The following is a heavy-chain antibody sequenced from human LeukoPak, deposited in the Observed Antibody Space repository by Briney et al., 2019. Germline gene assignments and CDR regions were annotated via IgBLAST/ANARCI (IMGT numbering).Heavy chain of an antibody. CDR1: GGSFSGYY. V-gene: IGHV4-34*01. Sequence: PSETLSLTCAVYGGSFSGYYWSWIRQPPGKGLEWIGEINHSGSTNYNPSLKSRVTISVDTSKNQFSLKLTSLTAADTAVYYCAREGVYYDILTAYYRPYYFDYWGQGTLVTVSS. J-gene: IGHJ4*02. CDR2: INHSGST. D-gene: IGHD3-9*01. CDR3: AREGVYYDILTAYYRPYYFDY.